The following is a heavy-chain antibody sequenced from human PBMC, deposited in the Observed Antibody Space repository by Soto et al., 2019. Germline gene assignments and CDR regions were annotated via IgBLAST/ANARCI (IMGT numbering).Heavy chain of an antibody. CDR1: GYTFTRYY. J-gene: IGHJ4*02. D-gene: IGHD2-2*01. CDR3: ARDRVEVPAALYYFDY. V-gene: IGHV1-46*01. Sequence: QVQLVQSGAEVKKPGASVKVSCKASGYTFTRYYMHWVRQAPGQGLEWMGIINPSGGSTSYAQKFQGRVTMTRDTSTSMVYMELSSLRSEDTAVYYCARDRVEVPAALYYFDYWGQGTLVTVSS. CDR2: INPSGGST.